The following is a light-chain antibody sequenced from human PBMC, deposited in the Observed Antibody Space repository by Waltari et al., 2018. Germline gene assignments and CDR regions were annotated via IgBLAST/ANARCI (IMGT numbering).Light chain of an antibody. CDR1: SGSRPRTSY. V-gene: IGLV8-61*01. Sequence: QPVVTQEPSFSVCPGGTVTLTYALSSGSRPRTSYVRWYQQTPGPAPRTLLCSATLRSSGVPDRFSGSTLGNKAALTITGAQADDESDYYCLMYMGSGIWVFGGGTKLTVI. J-gene: IGLJ3*02. CDR2: SAT. CDR3: LMYMGSGIWV.